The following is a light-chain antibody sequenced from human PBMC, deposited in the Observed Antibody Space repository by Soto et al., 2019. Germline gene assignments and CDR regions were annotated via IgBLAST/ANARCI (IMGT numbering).Light chain of an antibody. J-gene: IGKJ4*01. CDR3: QQYGSSRLT. CDR2: GAS. Sequence: EIVFTLSPGTLSLSPGARATLSCRASQSVSSSFLTWYQQKPGQAPRLLIYGASSRATGIPDRFSGSGSGTDFTLTISRLEPEDFAVYYCQQYGSSRLTFGEGTRADIK. CDR1: QSVSSSF. V-gene: IGKV3-20*01.